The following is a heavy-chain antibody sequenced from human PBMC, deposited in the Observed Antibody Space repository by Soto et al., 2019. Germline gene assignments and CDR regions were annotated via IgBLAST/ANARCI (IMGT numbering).Heavy chain of an antibody. CDR3: ARGIVANGVNDAFDI. V-gene: IGHV1-18*01. J-gene: IGHJ3*02. Sequence: QVQLVQSGAEVKKPGASVKVSCKASGFPFTTFGFNWVRQAPGQGLERMGWISAYNGNTNFAQRFQDRVTLTTDTSTSTAYMEVRSLTSDDTAVYYCARGIVANGVNDAFDIWGQGTMVTVSS. CDR1: GFPFTTFG. D-gene: IGHD5-12*01. CDR2: ISAYNGNT.